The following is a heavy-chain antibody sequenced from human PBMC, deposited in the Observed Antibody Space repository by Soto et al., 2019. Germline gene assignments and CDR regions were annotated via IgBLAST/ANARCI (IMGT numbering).Heavy chain of an antibody. J-gene: IGHJ5*02. Sequence: QVKLVQSGTEVKRPGSSVKVSCKASGGTFSNYGLSWLRQAPGHGLQWMGGIIPLFGTLHNAREFQDRVTINADQSTGTASMDLRSLTYDDTAVYFCATTPFNMASDGSYCFDTWGQGIVVTVSS. CDR2: IIPLFGTL. CDR3: ATTPFNMASDGSYCFDT. CDR1: GGTFSNYG. V-gene: IGHV1-69*01.